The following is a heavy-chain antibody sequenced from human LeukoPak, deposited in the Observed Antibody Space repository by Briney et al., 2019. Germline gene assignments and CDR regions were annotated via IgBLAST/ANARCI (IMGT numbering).Heavy chain of an antibody. D-gene: IGHD1-26*01. V-gene: IGHV3-9*01. Sequence: GGSLRLSCAASGFTLDDYAMHWVRQAPGKGLEWVSGISWNSGSIGYADSVKGRFTISRDNAKNSLYLQMNSLRAEDTALYYCAKVGGSYALVDAFDIWGQGTMVTVSS. CDR3: AKVGGSYALVDAFDI. CDR2: ISWNSGSI. CDR1: GFTLDDYA. J-gene: IGHJ3*02.